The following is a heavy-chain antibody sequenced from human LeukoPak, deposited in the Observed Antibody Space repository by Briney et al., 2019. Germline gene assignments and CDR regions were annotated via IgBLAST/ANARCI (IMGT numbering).Heavy chain of an antibody. V-gene: IGHV4-34*01. Sequence: GSLRLSCAASGFTFSSYWMNWARQPPGKGLEWIGEINHSGSTNYNPSLKSRVTISVDTSKNQFSLKLNSVTAADTAVYYCAREGDHTQQLVPRGYYYYYYGMDVWGQGTTVTVSS. CDR1: GFTFSSYW. CDR3: AREGDHTQQLVPRGYYYYYYGMDV. D-gene: IGHD6-13*01. CDR2: INHSGST. J-gene: IGHJ6*02.